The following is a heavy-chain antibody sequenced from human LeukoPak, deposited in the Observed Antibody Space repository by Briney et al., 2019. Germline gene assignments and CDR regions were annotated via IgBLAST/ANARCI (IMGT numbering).Heavy chain of an antibody. CDR3: ATSRWLQFVFGRLSDY. CDR1: GFTFSSYA. Sequence: GGSLRLSCAASGFTFSSYAMSWVRQAPGMGLEWVSAISGSGGSTYYADSVKGRFTISRDNSKNTLYLQMNSLRAEDTAVYYCATSRWLQFVFGRLSDYWGQGTLVTVSS. J-gene: IGHJ4*02. D-gene: IGHD5-24*01. V-gene: IGHV3-23*01. CDR2: ISGSGGST.